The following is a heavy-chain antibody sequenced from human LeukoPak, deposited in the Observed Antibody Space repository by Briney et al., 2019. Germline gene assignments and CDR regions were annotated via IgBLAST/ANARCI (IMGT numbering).Heavy chain of an antibody. CDR3: ARSRGGNVAFDI. J-gene: IGHJ3*02. V-gene: IGHV1-2*02. D-gene: IGHD3-16*01. CDR2: INPNSGGT. Sequence: ASVKVSCKASGYTFTGYYMHWVRQAPGQGLEWMGWINPNSGGTNYAQKFQGRVTMTRDTSISTAYMELSRLRSDDTAVYYCARSRGGNVAFDIWGQGTMVTVSS. CDR1: GYTFTGYY.